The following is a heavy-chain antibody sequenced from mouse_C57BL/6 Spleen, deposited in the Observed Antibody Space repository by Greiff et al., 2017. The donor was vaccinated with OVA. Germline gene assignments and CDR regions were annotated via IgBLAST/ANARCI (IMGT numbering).Heavy chain of an antibody. J-gene: IGHJ4*01. CDR2: IYPGSGST. CDR3: ARRRAYYTYAMDY. D-gene: IGHD2-12*01. V-gene: IGHV1-55*01. CDR1: GYTFTSYW. Sequence: QVQLQQPGAELVKPGASVKMSRKASGYTFTSYWITWVKQRPGQGLEWIGDIYPGSGSTNYNEKFKSKATLTVDTSSSTAYMQLSSLTSEDSAVYYCARRRAYYTYAMDYWGQGTSVTVSS.